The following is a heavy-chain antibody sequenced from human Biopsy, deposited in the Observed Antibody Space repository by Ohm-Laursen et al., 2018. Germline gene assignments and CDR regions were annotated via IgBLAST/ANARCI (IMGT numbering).Heavy chain of an antibody. Sequence: VSSVKVSCNASGGMFNSYTINWLRQAPGQGLQWMGGIMSLYNTTNYAQKFWDRITVTADKSTNTVYMTLSSLTSEDTAVYFCARGLGGYDYWYFDLWGRGTLVIVSS. J-gene: IGHJ2*01. CDR3: ARGLGGYDYWYFDL. D-gene: IGHD5-12*01. CDR1: GGMFNSYT. V-gene: IGHV1-69*06. CDR2: IMSLYNTT.